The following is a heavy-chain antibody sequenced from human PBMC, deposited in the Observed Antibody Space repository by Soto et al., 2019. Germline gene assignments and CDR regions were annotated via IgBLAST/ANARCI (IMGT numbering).Heavy chain of an antibody. CDR2: IYHSGST. CDR1: GGSISSSNW. D-gene: IGHD3-22*01. Sequence: SETLSLTCAVSGGSISSSNWWSWVRQPPGKGLEWTGEIYHSGSTNYNPSLKSRVTISVDKSKNQFSLKLSSVTAADTAVYYCASEQGADDYDSRDSYGMDVWGQGXTVTVYS. J-gene: IGHJ6*02. CDR3: ASEQGADDYDSRDSYGMDV. V-gene: IGHV4-4*02.